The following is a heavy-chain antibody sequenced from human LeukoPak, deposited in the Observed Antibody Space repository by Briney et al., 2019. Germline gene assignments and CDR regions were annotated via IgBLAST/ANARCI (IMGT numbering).Heavy chain of an antibody. CDR3: AKRDGITMVRGVGIDY. J-gene: IGHJ4*02. V-gene: IGHV3-23*01. D-gene: IGHD3-10*01. CDR1: GFTFSSYA. Sequence: GGSLRLSCAASGFTFSSYAMSWVRQAPGKGLEWVSAISGSGGSTYYADSVKGRLTISRDNSKNTLYLQMNSLRAEDTAVYYCAKRDGITMVRGVGIDYWGQGTLVTVSS. CDR2: ISGSGGST.